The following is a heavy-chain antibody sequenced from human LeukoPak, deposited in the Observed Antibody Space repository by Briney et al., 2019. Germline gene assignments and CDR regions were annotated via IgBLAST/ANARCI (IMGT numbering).Heavy chain of an antibody. CDR3: SRENGAFSPFGY. D-gene: IGHD2-8*01. J-gene: IGHJ4*02. CDR2: IHLSGRT. Sequence: SETLSLTCGVSGGSITTTNWWSWVRPPPGQGLGWIGEIHLSGRTNYNPSLNSRVTLALDTSKNHLSLSLTSVTAADTAVYYCSRENGAFSPFGYWGQGTLVTVPS. V-gene: IGHV4-4*02. CDR1: GGSITTTNW.